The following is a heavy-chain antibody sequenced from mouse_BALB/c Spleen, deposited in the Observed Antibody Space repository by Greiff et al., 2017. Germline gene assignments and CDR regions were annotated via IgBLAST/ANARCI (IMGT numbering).Heavy chain of an antibody. D-gene: IGHD1-1*01. Sequence: QVHVKQSGAELVRPGSSVKISCKASGYAFSSYWMNWVKQRPGQGLEWIGQIYPGDGDTNYNGKFKGKATLTADKSSSTAYMQLSSLTSEDSAVYFCARSIISPITTVVEYYFDYWGQGTTLTVSS. J-gene: IGHJ2*01. CDR1: GYAFSSYW. V-gene: IGHV1-80*01. CDR2: IYPGDGDT. CDR3: ARSIISPITTVVEYYFDY.